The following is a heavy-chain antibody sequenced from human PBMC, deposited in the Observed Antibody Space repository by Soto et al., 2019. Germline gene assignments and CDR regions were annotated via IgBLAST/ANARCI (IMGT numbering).Heavy chain of an antibody. CDR3: GRDVGCLYDH. CDR2: IYYSGST. CDR1: GAPITINY. J-gene: IGHJ4*01. V-gene: IGHV4-59*01. Sequence: PSETLSLTCTVSGAPITINYWSWIRQAPGKGLEWIGYIYYSGSTTYNPSLKSRVTMSADTSKDQFSLKLNSVTAADTAVYYCGRDVGCLYDHWRPRILVTVSS.